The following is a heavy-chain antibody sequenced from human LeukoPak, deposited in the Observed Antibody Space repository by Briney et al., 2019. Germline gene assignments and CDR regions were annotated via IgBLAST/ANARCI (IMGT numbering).Heavy chain of an antibody. CDR3: AKDFRIGYSAHFDY. J-gene: IGHJ4*02. CDR2: IYENGGTT. V-gene: IGHV3-23*01. CDR1: GFTFRSHG. Sequence: PGGSLRLSCVGAGFTFRSHGMSWVRQAGEKGREFVSGIYENGGTTYYADSVKGRFSISRDNSKNTLYLQMDSLRGEDTAVYYCAKDFRIGYSAHFDYWGQGALVTVSS. D-gene: IGHD2-21*01.